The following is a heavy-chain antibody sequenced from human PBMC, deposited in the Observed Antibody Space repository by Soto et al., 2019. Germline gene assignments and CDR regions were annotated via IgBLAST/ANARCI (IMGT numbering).Heavy chain of an antibody. CDR3: ARVYLVGVVILDY. D-gene: IGHD3-3*01. CDR1: GFTFSSYA. V-gene: IGHV3-30-3*01. J-gene: IGHJ4*02. CDR2: ISYDGSNK. Sequence: GGSLRLSCAASGFTFSSYAMHWVRQAPGKGLEWVVVISYDGSNKYYADSVKGRFTISRDNSKNTLYLQMNSLRAEDTAVYYCARVYLVGVVILDYWGQGTLVTVSS.